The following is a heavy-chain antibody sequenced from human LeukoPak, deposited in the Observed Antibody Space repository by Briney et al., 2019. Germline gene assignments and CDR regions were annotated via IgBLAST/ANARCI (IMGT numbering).Heavy chain of an antibody. CDR2: IYYSGST. J-gene: IGHJ5*02. D-gene: IGHD5-24*01. Sequence: PSETLSLTCTVSGGSISSSSYYWGWIRQPPGKGLEWIGSIYYSGSTYYNPSLKSRVTISVDTSKNQFSLKLSSVTAADTAVYYCARATGELAMGWFDPWGQGTLVTVSS. CDR3: ARATGELAMGWFDP. CDR1: GGSISSSSYY. V-gene: IGHV4-39*07.